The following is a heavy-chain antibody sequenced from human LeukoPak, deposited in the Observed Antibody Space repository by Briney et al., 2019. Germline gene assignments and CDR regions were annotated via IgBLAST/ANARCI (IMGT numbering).Heavy chain of an antibody. Sequence: PGGSLRLSCAASGFTVSSNYMNRVRQAPGKGLEWVSLIYSGSSTNYADSVKGRFTISRDSSKNTLYLQMNSLRVEDTAVYYCAKGPRPGSSGYPNLDHWGQGTLVTVSS. D-gene: IGHD3-22*01. CDR3: AKGPRPGSSGYPNLDH. V-gene: IGHV3-53*01. J-gene: IGHJ4*02. CDR1: GFTVSSNY. CDR2: IYSGSST.